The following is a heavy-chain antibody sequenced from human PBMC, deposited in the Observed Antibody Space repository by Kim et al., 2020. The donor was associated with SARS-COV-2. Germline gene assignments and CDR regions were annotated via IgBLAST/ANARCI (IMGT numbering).Heavy chain of an antibody. CDR3: ARGGRGDHFYNGMDV. D-gene: IGHD2-21*02. J-gene: IGHJ6*02. V-gene: IGHV1-18*01. CDR2: IGAYNGMS. Sequence: ASVKVSCKASGYTFAAYGISWVRQARGQGLEWMGGIGAYNGMSDYGQTFHDRITMTTHISSSTAYLEVRSLRSDDTAIYYCARGGRGDHFYNGMDVWGQGTAVIVSS. CDR1: GYTFAAYG.